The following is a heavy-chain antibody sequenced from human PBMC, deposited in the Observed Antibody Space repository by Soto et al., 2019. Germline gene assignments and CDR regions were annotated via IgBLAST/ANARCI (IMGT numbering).Heavy chain of an antibody. D-gene: IGHD6-13*01. V-gene: IGHV1-24*01. Sequence: QVQLVQSGAEVKKPGASVKVSCKVSGYTLTELSMHWVRQAPGKGLEWMGGFDREDGETIYAQKIQGRVTMTEDTSTDTAYMELSSLRSEDTAVYYCATLEYSSSWSHYYYYGMDVWGQGTTVTVSS. CDR3: ATLEYSSSWSHYYYYGMDV. CDR2: FDREDGET. J-gene: IGHJ6*02. CDR1: GYTLTELS.